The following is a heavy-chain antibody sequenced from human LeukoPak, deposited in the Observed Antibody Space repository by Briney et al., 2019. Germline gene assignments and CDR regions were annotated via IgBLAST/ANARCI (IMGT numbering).Heavy chain of an antibody. J-gene: IGHJ1*01. V-gene: IGHV4-59*01. CDR2: IYYSGST. CDR1: GGSISSEY. Sequence: PSETLSLTCTVSGGSISSEYWSWIRQPPGKGLEWIGYIYYSGSTNYNPSLKSRVTISVDTSKNQFSLKLSSVTAADTAVYYCARVSTTVTRAEYFQHWGQGTLVTVSS. CDR3: ARVSTTVTRAEYFQH. D-gene: IGHD4-17*01.